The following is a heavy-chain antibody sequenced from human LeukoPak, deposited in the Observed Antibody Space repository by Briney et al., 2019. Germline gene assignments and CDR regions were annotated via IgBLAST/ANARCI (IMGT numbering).Heavy chain of an antibody. D-gene: IGHD1-26*01. CDR1: GYTFTGYY. CDR3: ARDMYSGSYQPFDY. V-gene: IGHV1-2*02. J-gene: IGHJ4*02. Sequence: VASVKVSCKASGYTFTGYYMHWVRQAPGQGLEWMGWINPNSGGTNYAQKFQGRVTMTRDTSISTAYMELSRLRSDDTAVYHCARDMYSGSYQPFDYWGQGTLVTVSS. CDR2: INPNSGGT.